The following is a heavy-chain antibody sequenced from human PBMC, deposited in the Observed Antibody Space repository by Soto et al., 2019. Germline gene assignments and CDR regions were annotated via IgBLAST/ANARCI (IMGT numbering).Heavy chain of an antibody. CDR1: GFSFSEAW. J-gene: IGHJ4*02. D-gene: IGHD3-3*01. CDR2: IKRKNDGGTT. Sequence: PGGSLRLSCAASGFSFSEAWMNWVRQTPAKGLEWVGRIKRKNDGGTTDYAAPVSGRFTISRDDSRDTLYLQMNSLETEDTAIYYCVTDWTSTGWIGDGVGANWGQGTLXTVSS. V-gene: IGHV3-15*07. CDR3: VTDWTSTGWIGDGVGAN.